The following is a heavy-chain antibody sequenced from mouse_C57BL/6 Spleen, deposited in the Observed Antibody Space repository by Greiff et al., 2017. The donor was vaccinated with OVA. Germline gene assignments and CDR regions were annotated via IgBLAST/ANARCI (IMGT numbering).Heavy chain of an antibody. D-gene: IGHD4-1*01. V-gene: IGHV1-18*01. CDR1: GYTFTDYN. Sequence: EVQLQQSGPELVKPGASVKIPCKASGYTFTDYNMDWVKQSHGKSLEWIGDINPNNGGTIYNQKFKGKATLTVDKSSSTAYMELRSLTSEDTAVYYCARTPDWENAMDYWGQGTSVTVSS. CDR3: ARTPDWENAMDY. CDR2: INPNNGGT. J-gene: IGHJ4*01.